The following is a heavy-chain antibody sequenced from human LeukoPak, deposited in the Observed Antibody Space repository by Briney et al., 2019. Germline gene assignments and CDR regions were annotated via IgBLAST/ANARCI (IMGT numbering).Heavy chain of an antibody. Sequence: LGESLKISCKVSGYSFTTYWIGWVRQMPGKGLEWMGIIYPGDSDTKYSPSFQGQVTISADKSISTAYLQWGSLKASDSATYYCVRHTGHISGWPFDYWGQGTLVTVSP. D-gene: IGHD6-19*01. J-gene: IGHJ4*02. CDR3: VRHTGHISGWPFDY. CDR2: IYPGDSDT. V-gene: IGHV5-51*01. CDR1: GYSFTTYW.